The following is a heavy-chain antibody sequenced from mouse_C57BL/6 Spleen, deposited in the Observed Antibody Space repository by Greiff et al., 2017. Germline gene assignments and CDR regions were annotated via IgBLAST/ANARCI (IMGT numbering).Heavy chain of an antibody. Sequence: QVQLKQSGPELVKPGASVKISCKASGYAFSSSWMNWVKQRPGKGLEWIGRIYPGDGDTNYNGKFKGKATLTADKSSSTAYMQLSRLTSEDSAVYFCARCNTVVFDYWGQGTTLTVSS. J-gene: IGHJ2*01. V-gene: IGHV1-82*01. CDR1: GYAFSSSW. CDR3: ARCNTVVFDY. CDR2: IYPGDGDT. D-gene: IGHD1-1*01.